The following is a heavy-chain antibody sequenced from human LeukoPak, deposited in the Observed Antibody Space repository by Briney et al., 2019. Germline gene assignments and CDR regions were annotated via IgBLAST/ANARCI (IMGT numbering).Heavy chain of an antibody. Sequence: GGSLRLSCAASGVTVSSNYMSWVRQAPGKGLEWVSVIYSGGSTYYADYVKGRFTISRDNSKNTLYLQMNSLRAEDTAVHYCARARGGYYGKDVWGQGTTVTVSS. V-gene: IGHV3-53*01. J-gene: IGHJ6*02. D-gene: IGHD3-10*01. CDR3: ARARGGYYGKDV. CDR2: IYSGGST. CDR1: GVTVSSNY.